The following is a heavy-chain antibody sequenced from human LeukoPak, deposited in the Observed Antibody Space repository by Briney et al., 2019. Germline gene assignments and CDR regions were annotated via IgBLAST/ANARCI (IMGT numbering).Heavy chain of an antibody. Sequence: SETLSLTCTVSGGSIRSYYWSWIRQPPGKGLEWIGYIYYSGNTDSNPSLKSRVTISVDTSTNQFSLNLRSVTAADTAVYYCARAGSGYYVLDHWGQGTLVTVSS. CDR2: IYYSGNT. CDR3: ARAGSGYYVLDH. D-gene: IGHD5-12*01. V-gene: IGHV4-59*01. CDR1: GGSIRSYY. J-gene: IGHJ4*02.